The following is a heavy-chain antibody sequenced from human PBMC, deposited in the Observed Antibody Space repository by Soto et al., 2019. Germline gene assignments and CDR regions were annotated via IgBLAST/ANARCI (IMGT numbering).Heavy chain of an antibody. V-gene: IGHV3-23*01. Sequence: EVQVLESGGGLVQPGGSLRLSCAASGFTFSSYAMSWVRQAPGKGLEWVSAISGSGDSTRYADSVQGRFTISRDTSKHTLYLQMNSLRAEDTAVYYCAKFYYGDYSYYYYGMDVWGQGTTVTASS. CDR1: GFTFSSYA. J-gene: IGHJ6*02. CDR2: ISGSGDST. D-gene: IGHD4-17*01. CDR3: AKFYYGDYSYYYYGMDV.